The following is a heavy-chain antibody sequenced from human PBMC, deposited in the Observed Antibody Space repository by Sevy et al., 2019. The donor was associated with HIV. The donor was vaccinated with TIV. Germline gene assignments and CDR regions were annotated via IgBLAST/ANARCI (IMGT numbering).Heavy chain of an antibody. CDR3: ARDGGVQQLGHYYYYGMDV. Sequence: SETLSLTCTVSGGSISSYYWSWIRQPPGKGLEWIGYIYYSGSTNYNPSLKSRVTISVDTSKNQFSLKLSSVTAADTAVYYCARDGGVQQLGHYYYYGMDVWGQGTTVTVSS. CDR2: IYYSGST. V-gene: IGHV4-59*01. CDR1: GGSISSYY. J-gene: IGHJ6*02. D-gene: IGHD6-13*01.